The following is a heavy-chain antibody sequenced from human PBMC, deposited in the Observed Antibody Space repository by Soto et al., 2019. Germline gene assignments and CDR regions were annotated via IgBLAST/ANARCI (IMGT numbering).Heavy chain of an antibody. CDR2: ISGSGGST. D-gene: IGHD2-21*02. CDR3: AKKSRGGDWPRGEYFQH. V-gene: IGHV3-23*01. Sequence: GGSLRLSCAASGFTFSSYAMSWVRQAPGKGLEWVSAISGSGGSTYYADSVKGRFTISRDNSKNTLYLQMNSLRAEDTAVYYCAKKSRGGDWPRGEYFQHWGQGTLVTVSS. CDR1: GFTFSSYA. J-gene: IGHJ1*01.